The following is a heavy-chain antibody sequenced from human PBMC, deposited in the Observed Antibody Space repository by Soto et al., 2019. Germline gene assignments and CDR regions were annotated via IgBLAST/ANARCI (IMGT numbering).Heavy chain of an antibody. CDR3: PHSYGSGSYDYYHGMDG. J-gene: IGHJ6*04. D-gene: IGHD3-10*01. CDR1: GGTFSSYA. V-gene: IGHV1-69*06. CDR2: IIPIFGTA. Sequence: SVKVSCKASGGTFSSYAISWVRQAPGQGLEWMGGIIPIFGTANYAQKFQGRVTITADKSTSTAYMELSSLRSEDTAVYYCPHSYGSGSYDYYHGMDGWGNWTTDTASS.